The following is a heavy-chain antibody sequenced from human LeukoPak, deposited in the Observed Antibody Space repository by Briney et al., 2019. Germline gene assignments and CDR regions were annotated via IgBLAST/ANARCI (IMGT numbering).Heavy chain of an antibody. V-gene: IGHV4-4*07. Sequence: SETLSLTCTVSGGSISNYYWTWIRQPAGEGLEWIGRIYTSGSTNYNPSLKSRVTMSLDTSKNQFSLKLSSVTGADTAVYYCAREAGVRGARGFDFWGQGTLVTVSS. CDR2: IYTSGST. CDR3: AREAGVRGARGFDF. D-gene: IGHD3-10*01. J-gene: IGHJ4*02. CDR1: GGSISNYY.